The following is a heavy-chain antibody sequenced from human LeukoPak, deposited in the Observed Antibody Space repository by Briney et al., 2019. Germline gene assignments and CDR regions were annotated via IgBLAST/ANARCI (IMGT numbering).Heavy chain of an antibody. V-gene: IGHV1-69*13. J-gene: IGHJ4*02. CDR2: IIPIIGTA. CDR3: ARGSIGDDFWSGPMWN. Sequence: SVTVSCKASGGTFSSYAISWVRQAPGQGLEWMGGIIPIIGTANYAQKFQGRVTITADESTSTAYMELSSLRSEDTAVYYCARGSIGDDFWSGPMWNWGQGTLVTVSS. D-gene: IGHD3-3*01. CDR1: GGTFSSYA.